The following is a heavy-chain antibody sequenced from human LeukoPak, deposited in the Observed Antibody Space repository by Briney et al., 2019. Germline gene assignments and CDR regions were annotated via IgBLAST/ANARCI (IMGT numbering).Heavy chain of an antibody. D-gene: IGHD5-12*01. CDR2: IYPGDSET. Sequence: GESLQISCKGSGDSFTRNWIGWVRQLPGKGLEWMGIIYPGDSETRYSPSFQGQVTILADKSVNTAYLQWSSLKASDTAMYYCARLGGYDGYYFDYWGQGTLVTVSS. CDR1: GDSFTRNW. CDR3: ARLGGYDGYYFDY. J-gene: IGHJ4*02. V-gene: IGHV5-51*01.